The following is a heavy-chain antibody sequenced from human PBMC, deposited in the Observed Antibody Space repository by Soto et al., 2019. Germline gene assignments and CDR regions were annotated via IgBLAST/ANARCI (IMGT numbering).Heavy chain of an antibody. CDR1: GITFSSYA. Sequence: EVQLWESGGGLAQPGGSLRLSCAASGITFSSYAMSWVRQAPGKGLEWVSGISNSGGSTYYTDSVKGRFIISRDNSKNTLYLQMNSLRGDDTAVYYCARVDCSSWYRHMEAYWGQGTLVTVSS. CDR2: ISNSGGST. J-gene: IGHJ4*02. V-gene: IGHV3-23*01. CDR3: ARVDCSSWYRHMEAY. D-gene: IGHD2-2*01.